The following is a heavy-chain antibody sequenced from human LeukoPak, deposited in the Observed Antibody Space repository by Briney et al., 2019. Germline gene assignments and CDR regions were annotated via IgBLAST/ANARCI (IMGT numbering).Heavy chain of an antibody. CDR2: IIPIFGTA. V-gene: IGHV1-69*13. CDR3: ARVGPTYYDFWSGYYTQAYFDY. D-gene: IGHD3-3*01. CDR1: GGTFSSYA. Sequence: SVKVSCKASGGTFSSYAISWVRQAPGQGLEWMGGIIPIFGTANYARKFQGRVTITADESTSTAYMELSSLRSEDTAVYYCARVGPTYYDFWSGYYTQAYFDYWGQGTLVTVSS. J-gene: IGHJ4*02.